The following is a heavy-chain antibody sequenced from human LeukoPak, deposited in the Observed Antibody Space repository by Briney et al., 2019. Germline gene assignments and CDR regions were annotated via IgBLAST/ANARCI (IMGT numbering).Heavy chain of an antibody. CDR2: INHSGST. Sequence: PSETLSLTCAVYGGSFSGYYWSWIHQPPGKGLEWIGEINHSGSTNYNPSLKSRVTISVDTSKNQFSLKLSSVTAADTAVYYCAGADYYYDSSGYYVHDYWGQGTLVTVSS. CDR1: GGSFSGYY. D-gene: IGHD3-22*01. CDR3: AGADYYYDSSGYYVHDY. J-gene: IGHJ4*02. V-gene: IGHV4-34*01.